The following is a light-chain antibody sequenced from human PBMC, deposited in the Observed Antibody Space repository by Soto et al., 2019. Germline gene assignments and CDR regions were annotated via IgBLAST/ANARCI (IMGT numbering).Light chain of an antibody. CDR1: SSDICAYNY. CDR2: EVT. Sequence: QSALTQPPSASGSPGQSVTISCTGTSSDICAYNYVSWYQQHPGKVPKLMIYEVTKRPSGVPDRFSGSQSGNTASLTVSGLQAEDEADYYCSSYAGGNNLVFGGGTKLTVL. CDR3: SSYAGGNNLV. V-gene: IGLV2-8*01. J-gene: IGLJ3*02.